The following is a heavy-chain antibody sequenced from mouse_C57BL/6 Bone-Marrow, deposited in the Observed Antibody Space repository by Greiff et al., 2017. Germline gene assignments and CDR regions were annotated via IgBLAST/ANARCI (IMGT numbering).Heavy chain of an antibody. Sequence: EVKLMESGGGLVKPGGSLKLSCAASGFTFSSYAMSWVRQTPEKRLEWVATISDGGSYTYYPANVKGRFPISRDNAKNNLYLQMSHLKSEDTAMYYCSRDRGFYYAMDYWGQGTSVTVSS. V-gene: IGHV5-4*01. CDR2: ISDGGSYT. CDR1: GFTFSSYA. J-gene: IGHJ4*01. CDR3: SRDRGFYYAMDY.